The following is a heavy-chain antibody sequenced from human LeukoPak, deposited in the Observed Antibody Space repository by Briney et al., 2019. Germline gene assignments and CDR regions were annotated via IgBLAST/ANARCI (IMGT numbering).Heavy chain of an antibody. D-gene: IGHD3-3*01. Sequence: SETLSLTSSVSGASISDGHYYWGWIRQTPGKGLERIANMYYSGSTYSHPSLKSRVTISVNTSTNQLSLKLSSVTAADTAVYYCARQSITPSDWLDPWGQGSLVIVSS. CDR3: ARQSITPSDWLDP. J-gene: IGHJ5*02. V-gene: IGHV4-39*01. CDR2: MYYSGST. CDR1: GASISDGHYY.